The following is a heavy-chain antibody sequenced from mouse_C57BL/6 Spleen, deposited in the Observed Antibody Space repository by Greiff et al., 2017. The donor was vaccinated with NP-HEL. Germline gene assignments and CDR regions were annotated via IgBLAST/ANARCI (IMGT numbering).Heavy chain of an antibody. D-gene: IGHD2-1*01. CDR3: ARSGNYGNYVFDN. Sequence: VQLQQPGAELVMPGASVKLSCKASGYTFTSYWMHWVKQRPGQGLEWIGEIDPSDSYTNYNQKFKGKSTLTVDKSSSTAYMQLSSLTSEDSAVYYGARSGNYGNYVFDNWGQGTTLTVSS. J-gene: IGHJ2*01. V-gene: IGHV1-69*01. CDR2: IDPSDSYT. CDR1: GYTFTSYW.